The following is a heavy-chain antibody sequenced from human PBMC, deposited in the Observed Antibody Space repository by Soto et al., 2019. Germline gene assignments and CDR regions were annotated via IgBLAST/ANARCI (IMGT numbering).Heavy chain of an antibody. CDR1: GFTFSSYG. D-gene: IGHD2-15*01. CDR3: ARASIVVVVAATDAFDT. Sequence: PGGALRLSCAAAGFTFSSYGMNWVSQGPGKVLEWVSSISSSRTSTYYAALVKGRFTISRDNAKNSLYMQMNSLRADDTAAYYCARASIVVVVAATDAFDTWGQGTMVTLSS. CDR2: ISSSRTST. J-gene: IGHJ3*02. V-gene: IGHV3-21*04.